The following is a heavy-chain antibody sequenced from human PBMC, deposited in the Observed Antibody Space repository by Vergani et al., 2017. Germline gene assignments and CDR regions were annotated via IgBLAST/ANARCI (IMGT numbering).Heavy chain of an antibody. CDR2: ISYDGSNK. Sequence: QVQLVESGGGVVQPGRSLRLSCAASGFTFSSYAMHWVRQAPGKGLEWVAVISYDGSNKYYADSVKGRFTISRDNSKNTLYLQMNSLRAEDTAVYYCASNGGNSGGFYYYGMDVWGQGP. V-gene: IGHV3-30-3*01. CDR1: GFTFSSYA. CDR3: ASNGGNSGGFYYYGMDV. J-gene: IGHJ6*02. D-gene: IGHD4-23*01.